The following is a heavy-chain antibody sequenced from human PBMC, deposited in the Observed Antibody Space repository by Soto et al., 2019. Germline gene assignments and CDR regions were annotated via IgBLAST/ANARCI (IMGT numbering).Heavy chain of an antibody. Sequence: SETLSLTCDVSGGSISSSNWWSWVRQPPGKGLEWIGEIYHSGSTNFNPSLKSRVTISVDKSKNRFSLKLSSMTAADTAVYFCARDNYYDSSAYYFDYWGQGALVTVSS. D-gene: IGHD3-22*01. V-gene: IGHV4-4*02. CDR1: GGSISSSNW. CDR3: ARDNYYDSSAYYFDY. J-gene: IGHJ4*02. CDR2: IYHSGST.